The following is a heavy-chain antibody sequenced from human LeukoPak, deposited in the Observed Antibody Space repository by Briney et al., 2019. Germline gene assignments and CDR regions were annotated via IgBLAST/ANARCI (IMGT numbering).Heavy chain of an antibody. CDR2: INAGNGNT. CDR1: GYTFTSYA. J-gene: IGHJ4*02. Sequence: GASVKVSCKASGYTFTSYAMHWVRQAPGQRLEWMGWINAGNGNTKYSQKFQGRVTITRDTSASTAYMELSSLRSEDTAVYYCARGRRLLWFGELSHWGYFDYWGQGTLVTVSS. V-gene: IGHV1-3*01. CDR3: ARGRRLLWFGELSHWGYFDY. D-gene: IGHD3-10*01.